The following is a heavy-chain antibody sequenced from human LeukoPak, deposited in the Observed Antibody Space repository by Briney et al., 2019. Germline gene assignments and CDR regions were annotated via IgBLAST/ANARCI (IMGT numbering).Heavy chain of an antibody. CDR1: GFTFSSYA. Sequence: PGGSLRLSCAASGFTFSSYAMSWVRQAPGKGLEWVSAISGSGGSTYYADSVKGRFTISRDNSKDTLYLQMNSLRAEDTAVYYCAKEEWELRSRHYDYWGQGTLVTVSS. J-gene: IGHJ4*02. V-gene: IGHV3-23*01. CDR2: ISGSGGST. CDR3: AKEEWELRSRHYDY. D-gene: IGHD1-26*01.